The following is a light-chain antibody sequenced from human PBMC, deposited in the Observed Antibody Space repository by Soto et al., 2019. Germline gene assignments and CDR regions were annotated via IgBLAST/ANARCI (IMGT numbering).Light chain of an antibody. Sequence: QSVLTQPPSASGTPGQRVTISCSGGSSNIGTNAVNWYQQLPGTAPKLLIYNNNQRPSGVPDRFSGSKSGISASLAISGLQSEDEADYYCAAWDDSLNGYVFGTGTKLTVL. CDR3: AAWDDSLNGYV. J-gene: IGLJ1*01. CDR2: NNN. V-gene: IGLV1-44*01. CDR1: SSNIGTNA.